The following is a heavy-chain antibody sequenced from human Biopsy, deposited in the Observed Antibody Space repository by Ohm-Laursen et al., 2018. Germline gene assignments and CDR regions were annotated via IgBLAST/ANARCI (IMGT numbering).Heavy chain of an antibody. CDR3: AKRGVERGRPLAY. J-gene: IGHJ4*02. CDR1: GYTFTSFD. Sequence: SVKVSCKASGYTFTSFDINWVRQATGQGLEWVGEINSMFGTTNYAQTFQGRVTITADESTSTAYMEVSSLRSEDTAVYYCAKRGVERGRPLAYWGQGTLVTVSS. V-gene: IGHV1-69*13. D-gene: IGHD1-1*01. CDR2: INSMFGTT.